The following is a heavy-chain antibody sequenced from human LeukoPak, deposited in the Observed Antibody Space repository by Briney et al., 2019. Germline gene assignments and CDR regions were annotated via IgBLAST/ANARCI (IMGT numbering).Heavy chain of an antibody. CDR2: TEKELNGYAT. V-gene: IGHV3-73*01. Sequence: PGGSLRLSCAASGFTFSDSSIHWVRQASGKGLEWIGLTEKELNGYATAYAASVRGRFTISRDDSQNTAYLQMDSLKTEDTALYYCTRDSGTYNWLDPWGQGTLVTVSS. CDR3: TRDSGTYNWLDP. J-gene: IGHJ5*02. CDR1: GFTFSDSS. D-gene: IGHD1-26*01.